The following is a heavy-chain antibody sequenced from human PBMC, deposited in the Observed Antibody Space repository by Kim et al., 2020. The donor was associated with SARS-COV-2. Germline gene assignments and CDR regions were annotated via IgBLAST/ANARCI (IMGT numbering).Heavy chain of an antibody. CDR3: ARDVGLDIVVVPAAPQDYYYGMDV. V-gene: IGHV1-46*01. D-gene: IGHD2-2*01. Sequence: ASVKVSCKASGYTFTSYYMHWVRQAPGQGLEWMGIINPSGGSTSYAQKFQGRVTMTRDTSTSTVYMELSSLRSEDTAVYYCARDVGLDIVVVPAAPQDYYYGMDVWGQGTTVTVSS. CDR1: GYTFTSYY. J-gene: IGHJ6*02. CDR2: INPSGGST.